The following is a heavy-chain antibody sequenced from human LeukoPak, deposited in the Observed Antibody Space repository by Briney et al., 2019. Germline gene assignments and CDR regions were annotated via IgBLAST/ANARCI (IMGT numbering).Heavy chain of an antibody. V-gene: IGHV1-2*02. J-gene: IGHJ1*01. Sequence: LAASVKVSCKASGYTFTGYYMQWVRQAPGQGLEWMGWINPNSGGTRYAPKFQDRVTMSRDTSINTAYMELSRLTSDDTAVYFCARDLDCSSTSCFDRLEYFQHWGQGTLVTVSS. CDR2: INPNSGGT. CDR1: GYTFTGYY. CDR3: ARDLDCSSTSCFDRLEYFQH. D-gene: IGHD2-2*01.